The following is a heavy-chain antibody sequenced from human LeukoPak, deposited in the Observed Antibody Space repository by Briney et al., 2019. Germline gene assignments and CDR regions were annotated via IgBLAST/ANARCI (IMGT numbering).Heavy chain of an antibody. Sequence: GGSLRLSCAASGFTVSSHYMSWVRQAPGKGLEWVSAISGSGGSTYYADSVKGRFTISRDNSKNTLYLQMNSLRAEDTAVYYCAKDAQPVLLWFGYPYFDYWGQGTLVTVSS. CDR1: GFTVSSHY. J-gene: IGHJ4*02. CDR3: AKDAQPVLLWFGYPYFDY. D-gene: IGHD3-10*01. V-gene: IGHV3-23*01. CDR2: ISGSGGST.